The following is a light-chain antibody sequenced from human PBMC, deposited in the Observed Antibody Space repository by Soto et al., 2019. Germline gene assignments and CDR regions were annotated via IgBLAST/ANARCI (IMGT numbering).Light chain of an antibody. CDR1: QSVSSY. CDR3: QQRNNWLT. Sequence: EIVLTQSPATLSLSPGERATLSCRASQSVSSYLAWYQQKPGQAPRLLIYDASNRATGIPARFSGSGYGTDFTLTISSLEPEDFVVYYCQQRNNWLTFGGGTKVEIK. CDR2: DAS. J-gene: IGKJ4*01. V-gene: IGKV3-11*01.